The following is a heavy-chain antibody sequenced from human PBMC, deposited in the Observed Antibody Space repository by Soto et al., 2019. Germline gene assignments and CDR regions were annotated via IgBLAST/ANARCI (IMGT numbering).Heavy chain of an antibody. CDR1: GFSFSTYW. V-gene: IGHV3-7*03. Sequence: EVQLVESGGGLVQPGGSLRLSCAASGFSFSTYWMSWVRQAPGKGLEWVANINQDGSEKYYVDSVKGRFTISRDNAKNSLYLQMNSLRAEDTAVYYCARGGRIRASGWFDYWGQGTLVTVSS. CDR3: ARGGRIRASGWFDY. J-gene: IGHJ4*02. CDR2: INQDGSEK. D-gene: IGHD6-19*01.